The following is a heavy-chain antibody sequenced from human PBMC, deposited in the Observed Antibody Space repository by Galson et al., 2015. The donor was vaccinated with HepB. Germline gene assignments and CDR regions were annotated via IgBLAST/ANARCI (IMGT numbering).Heavy chain of an antibody. V-gene: IGHV3-66*02. Sequence: SLRLSCVASGFTVSSNYMSWVRQAPGKGLEWVSVIYSGGSTYYADSVKGRFTISRDNSKNTLYLQMNSLRAEDTAVYYCARDQGYYDSSGYYYETGYWGQGTLVTVSS. J-gene: IGHJ4*02. CDR3: ARDQGYYDSSGYYYETGY. D-gene: IGHD3-22*01. CDR1: GFTVSSNY. CDR2: IYSGGST.